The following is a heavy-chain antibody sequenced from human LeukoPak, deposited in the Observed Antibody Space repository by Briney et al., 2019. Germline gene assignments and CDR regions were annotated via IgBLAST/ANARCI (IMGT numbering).Heavy chain of an antibody. CDR3: AREDPNPSSRANFDY. J-gene: IGHJ4*02. CDR1: GYSISSGYY. D-gene: IGHD6-6*01. Sequence: PSETLSLTCTVSGYSISSGYYWGWIRQPPGKGLEWIGSIYHSGSTYYNPSLKSRVTISVDTSKNQFSLKLSSVTAADTAVYYCAREDPNPSSRANFDYWGQGTLVTVSS. CDR2: IYHSGST. V-gene: IGHV4-38-2*02.